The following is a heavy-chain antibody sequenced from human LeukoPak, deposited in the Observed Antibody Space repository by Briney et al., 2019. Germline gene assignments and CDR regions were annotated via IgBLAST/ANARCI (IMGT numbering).Heavy chain of an antibody. CDR3: ARVDEPNRNSGSHTLDAFDI. CDR2: IYSGGST. D-gene: IGHD1-26*01. J-gene: IGHJ3*02. V-gene: IGHV3-53*05. CDR1: GFTVSSNY. Sequence: GGSLRLSCAASGFTVSSNYMSWVRQAPGKGLEWVSVIYSGGSTYYADSVKGRFTISRDNSKNTLYLQMNSLRAEDTAVYYCARVDEPNRNSGSHTLDAFDIWGQGTMGTVPS.